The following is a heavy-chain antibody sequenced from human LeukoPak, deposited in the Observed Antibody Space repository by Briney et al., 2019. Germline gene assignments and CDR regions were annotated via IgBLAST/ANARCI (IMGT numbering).Heavy chain of an antibody. CDR3: ARGRDCGDYFYAFDI. D-gene: IGHD4-17*01. V-gene: IGHV3-7*01. Sequence: GGSLRLSCAASGLTFSSYWMSWVRQAPGKGLEWVANIKQDGSEKYYVDSVEGRFTISRDNAKNSLYLQMNSLRAVDTAVYYCARGRDCGDYFYAFDIWGQGTMVTVSS. CDR1: GLTFSSYW. CDR2: IKQDGSEK. J-gene: IGHJ3*02.